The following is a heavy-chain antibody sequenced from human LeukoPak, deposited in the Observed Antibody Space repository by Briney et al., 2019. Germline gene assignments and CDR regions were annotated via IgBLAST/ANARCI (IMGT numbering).Heavy chain of an antibody. CDR3: ARGPGIAAAGDY. Sequence: GASVKVSCRASGYTFTNSDITWVRQAPGQGLEWMGRISTSNGDTNYAAKLQGRVTMTTDTSTSTAYMELRSLRSDDTAVYYCARGPGIAAAGDYWGQGTLVTVSS. V-gene: IGHV1-18*01. D-gene: IGHD6-13*01. J-gene: IGHJ4*02. CDR2: ISTSNGDT. CDR1: GYTFTNSD.